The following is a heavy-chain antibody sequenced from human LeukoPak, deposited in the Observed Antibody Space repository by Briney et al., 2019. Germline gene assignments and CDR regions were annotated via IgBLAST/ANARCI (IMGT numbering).Heavy chain of an antibody. D-gene: IGHD1-26*01. CDR1: GFSFSSYA. V-gene: IGHV3-30-3*01. Sequence: PGGSLRLSCAASGFSFSSYAMHWVRQAPGKGLEWVAVISYDGSNKYYADSVKGRFTISRDNSKNTLYLQMNSLRAEDTAVYYCAREWELDYWGQGTLVTVSS. CDR2: ISYDGSNK. CDR3: AREWELDY. J-gene: IGHJ4*02.